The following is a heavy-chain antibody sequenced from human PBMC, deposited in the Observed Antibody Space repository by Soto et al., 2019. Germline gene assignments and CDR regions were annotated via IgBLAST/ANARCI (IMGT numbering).Heavy chain of an antibody. D-gene: IGHD6-13*01. CDR1: GFTFSSYA. CDR3: ANRSSWERRYYFDY. CDR2: ISGSGGST. J-gene: IGHJ4*02. V-gene: IGHV3-23*01. Sequence: EVQLLESGGGLVQPGGSLRLSCAASGFTFSSYAMSWVRQAPGKGLEWVSGISGSGGSTYYADSVKGRFTISRDNSKNTLYLQMNSRRAEDTAVYYCANRSSWERRYYFDYWGQGTLVTVSS.